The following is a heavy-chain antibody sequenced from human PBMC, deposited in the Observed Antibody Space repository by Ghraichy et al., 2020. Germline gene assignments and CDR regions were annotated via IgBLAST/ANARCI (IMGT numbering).Heavy chain of an antibody. D-gene: IGHD3-10*01. CDR3: ARKYYLDAFDV. CDR1: DVSISSYS. CDR2: MSPSGST. V-gene: IGHV4-59*01. J-gene: IGHJ3*01. Sequence: ESLNISCSVSDVSISSYSWAWIRQPPGKGLEWIGHMSPSGSTNYSPSLKSRLTISVDTAKNQFSLKLTSVTAADTAMYFCARKYYLDAFDVWGQGTKVTVSS.